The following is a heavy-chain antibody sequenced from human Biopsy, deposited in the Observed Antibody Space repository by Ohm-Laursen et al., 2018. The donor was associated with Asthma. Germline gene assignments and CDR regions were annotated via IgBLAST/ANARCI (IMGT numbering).Heavy chain of an antibody. CDR2: INGKSNSI. V-gene: IGHV3-11*01. J-gene: IGHJ4*02. D-gene: IGHD6-19*01. Sequence: SLRLSCAASGFTFSDYYMSWIRQAPGKGLEWISYINGKSNSIEYADSVKGRFTISRDNAKNSLYLQMNSLRAKDTAVYYCARGDSSGWSHYYFDYWGQGTLVTVSS. CDR3: ARGDSSGWSHYYFDY. CDR1: GFTFSDYY.